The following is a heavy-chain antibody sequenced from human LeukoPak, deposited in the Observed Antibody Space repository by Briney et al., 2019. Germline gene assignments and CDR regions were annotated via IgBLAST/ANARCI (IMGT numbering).Heavy chain of an antibody. D-gene: IGHD3-10*01. CDR2: FDPEDGET. V-gene: IGHV1-24*01. CDR1: GYTLTELS. J-gene: IGHJ4*02. CDR3: ATDPRFGELFEFLYPQ. Sequence: ASVKVSCKVSGYTLTELSMHWVRQAPGKGLEWMGGFDPEDGETIYAQKFQGRVTMTEDTSTDTAYMELSSLRSEDTAVYYCATDPRFGELFEFLYPQWGQGTLVTVSS.